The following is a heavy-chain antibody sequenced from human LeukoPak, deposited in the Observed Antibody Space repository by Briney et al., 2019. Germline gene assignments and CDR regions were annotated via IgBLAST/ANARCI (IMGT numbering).Heavy chain of an antibody. V-gene: IGHV3-30*02. D-gene: IGHD6-19*01. Sequence: GGSLRLSCAASGFTFSNYGMHWVRQAPGKGLEWVGFIRYDGRNKYYADFVKGRFTISRDNSKNTLYLQMHSLRAEDTAVYYCAKERVYSSGWRNPFDCWGQGTLVTVSS. CDR2: IRYDGRNK. J-gene: IGHJ4*02. CDR1: GFTFSNYG. CDR3: AKERVYSSGWRNPFDC.